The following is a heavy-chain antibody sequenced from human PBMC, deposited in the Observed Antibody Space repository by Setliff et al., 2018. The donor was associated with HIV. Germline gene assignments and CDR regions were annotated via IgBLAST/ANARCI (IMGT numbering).Heavy chain of an antibody. J-gene: IGHJ3*02. D-gene: IGHD6-6*01. CDR2: INHSGST. V-gene: IGHV4-34*01. CDR3: ARGPESVAPRMCAFDI. CDR1: NGSFSGYY. Sequence: SETLSLTCAVYNGSFSGYYWTWIRQPPGKGLEWIGEINHSGSTNYSPSLKSRVTISVDPSKSQFSLRLNSVTAADTATYYCARGPESVAPRMCAFDIWGQGTMVTVSS.